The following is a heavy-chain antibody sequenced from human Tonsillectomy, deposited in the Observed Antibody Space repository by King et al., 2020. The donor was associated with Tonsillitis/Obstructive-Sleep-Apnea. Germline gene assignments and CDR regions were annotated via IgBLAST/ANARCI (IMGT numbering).Heavy chain of an antibody. CDR2: IWYDGSNK. CDR1: GFTFSSYG. J-gene: IGHJ4*02. CDR3: ARGASWRPDLFDY. V-gene: IGHV3-33*01. Sequence: VQLVESGGGVVQPGRSLRLSCAASGFTFSSYGMHWVRQAPGKGLEWVAVIWYDGSNKYYADSVKGRFTISRDNSKNTLYLQMNSLRAEDTAVYDCARGASWRPDLFDYCGQGTLVTVSS. D-gene: IGHD3-3*01.